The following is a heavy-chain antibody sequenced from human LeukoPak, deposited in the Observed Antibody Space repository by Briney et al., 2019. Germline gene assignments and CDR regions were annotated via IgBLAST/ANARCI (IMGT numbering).Heavy chain of an antibody. J-gene: IGHJ3*02. D-gene: IGHD1-26*01. CDR1: GFTFYDYA. V-gene: IGHV3-9*01. CDR2: ISWNSGSI. CDR3: AKGLRSAFDI. Sequence: GGSLSLSCAASGFTFYDYAMHWVRQAPGKGLGWVSGISWNSGSIAYADSVKGRFTIYRDNAKNSPHLQMNSLRAEATAFFNFAKGLRSAFDIWGQGTMVTVSS.